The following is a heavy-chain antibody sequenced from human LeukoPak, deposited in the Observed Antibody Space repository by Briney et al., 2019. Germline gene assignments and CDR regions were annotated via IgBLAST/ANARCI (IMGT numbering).Heavy chain of an antibody. CDR2: IYYSGST. J-gene: IGHJ4*02. Sequence: SETLSLTCTVSGGSISSSSYYWGWIRQPPGKGLEWIGSIYYSGSTYYNPSLKSRVTISVDTSKNQFSLKLSSVTAADTAVYYCARRRGYCSGGSCYLQFDYWGQGTLVTVSS. D-gene: IGHD2-15*01. CDR3: ARRRGYCSGGSCYLQFDY. CDR1: GGSISSSSYY. V-gene: IGHV4-39*01.